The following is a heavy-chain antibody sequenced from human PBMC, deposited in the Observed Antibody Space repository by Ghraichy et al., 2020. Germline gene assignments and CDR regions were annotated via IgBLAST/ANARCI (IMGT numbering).Heavy chain of an antibody. D-gene: IGHD6-19*01. V-gene: IGHV3-23*01. CDR1: GFTFSSYA. CDR2: ISGSGGST. J-gene: IGHJ4*02. CDR3: AKDKVGSGWYGEYYFDY. Sequence: GGSLRLSCAASGFTFSSYAMSWVRQAPGKGLEWVSAISGSGGSTYYADSVKGRFTISRDNSKNTLYLQMNSLRAEDTAVYYCAKDKVGSGWYGEYYFDYWGQGTLVTVSS.